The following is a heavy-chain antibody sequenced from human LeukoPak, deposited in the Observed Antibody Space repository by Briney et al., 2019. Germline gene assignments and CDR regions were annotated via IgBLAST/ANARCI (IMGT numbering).Heavy chain of an antibody. CDR1: GVSFRASH. CDR2: INHGGST. V-gene: IGHV4-34*01. CDR3: VRHPGRVFGDYRPWRYFDL. J-gene: IGHJ2*01. D-gene: IGHD4-17*01. Sequence: SDTLSLTCAVYGVSFRASHWSWIRQPPGKGLEWIGDINHGGSTNSHPSLKSPVTMSVDTSKNQFTLKLSSLTAADTAVYYCVRHPGRVFGDYRPWRYFDLWGRGTLVTLSS.